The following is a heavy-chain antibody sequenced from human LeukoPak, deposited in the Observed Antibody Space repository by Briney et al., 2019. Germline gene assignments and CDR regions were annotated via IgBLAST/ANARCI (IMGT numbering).Heavy chain of an antibody. J-gene: IGHJ6*03. D-gene: IGHD3-10*01. V-gene: IGHV3-66*02. Sequence: GGSLRLSCAASGFTVSSNYMSWVRQAPGKGLEWVSVIYSGGSTYYADSVRGRFTISRDNSKNTLYLQMNSLRAEDTAVYYCAATTLISMIRGVISNGYMDVWGKGTTVPVSS. CDR2: IYSGGST. CDR1: GFTVSSNY. CDR3: AATTLISMIRGVISNGYMDV.